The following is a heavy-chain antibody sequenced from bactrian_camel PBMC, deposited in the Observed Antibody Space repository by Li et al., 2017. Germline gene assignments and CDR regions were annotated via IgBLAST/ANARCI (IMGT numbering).Heavy chain of an antibody. V-gene: IGHV3S1*01. J-gene: IGHJ4*01. D-gene: IGHD3*01. Sequence: HVQLVESGGGSVQAGGSLKLSCVVPGYIYSSNCIGWFRQAPGKEREGVAAIDRRSGATVVSDSVKGRFATSQDNAKNTIYLQMNTLKSDDTAVYSCATGRHVCYAGSVVREYWYTSWGQGTQVTVS. CDR2: IDRRSGAT. CDR1: GYIYSSNC. CDR3: ATGRHVCYAGSVVREYWYTS.